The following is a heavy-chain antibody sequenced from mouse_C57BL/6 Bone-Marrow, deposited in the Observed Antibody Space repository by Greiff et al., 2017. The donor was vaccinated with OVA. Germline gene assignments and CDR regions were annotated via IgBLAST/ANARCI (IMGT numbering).Heavy chain of an antibody. J-gene: IGHJ1*03. D-gene: IGHD3-1*01. CDR3: ARKGARSFDV. CDR2: IDPSDRYT. CDR1: GYTFTSYW. V-gene: IGHV1-69*01. Sequence: QVQLQQPGAELVMPGASVKLSCKASGYTFTSYWMHWVKQRPGQGLEWIGEIDPSDRYTIYNQKFKGKATLTVDKSSSTAYMQLSSLTSEDSAVYYCARKGARSFDVWGTGTTVTVSS.